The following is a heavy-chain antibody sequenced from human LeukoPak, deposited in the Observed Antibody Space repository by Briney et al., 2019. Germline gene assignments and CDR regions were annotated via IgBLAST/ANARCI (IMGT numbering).Heavy chain of an antibody. CDR2: ITVSGDST. CDR1: GFTFSSYS. CDR3: AGGGYYYDSRGYPFDY. D-gene: IGHD3-22*01. V-gene: IGHV3-23*01. J-gene: IGHJ4*02. Sequence: SGGSLRLSCAASGFTFSSYSMNWVRQAPGKGLEWLSVITVSGDSTYYADSVKGRFTISRDNSKNTLFLQMNSLRAEDTAVYYCAGGGYYYDSRGYPFDYWGQGTLVTVSS.